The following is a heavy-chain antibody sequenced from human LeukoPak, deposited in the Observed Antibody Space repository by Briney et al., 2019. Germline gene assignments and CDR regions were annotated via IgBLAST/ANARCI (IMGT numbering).Heavy chain of an antibody. CDR2: ISSSGSTI. CDR1: GFTFSSYS. J-gene: IGHJ4*02. V-gene: IGHV3-48*04. CDR3: ARAGYDILTGPTGILDY. D-gene: IGHD3-9*01. Sequence: GGSLRLSCAASGFTFSSYSMNWVRQAPGKGLEWVSYISSSGSTIYYADSVKGRFTISRDNAKNSLYLQMNSLRAEDTAVYYCARAGYDILTGPTGILDYWGQGTLVTVSS.